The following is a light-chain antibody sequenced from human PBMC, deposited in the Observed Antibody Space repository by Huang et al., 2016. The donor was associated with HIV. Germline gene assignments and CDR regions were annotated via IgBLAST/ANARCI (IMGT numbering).Light chain of an antibody. CDR3: MQGTHLFT. J-gene: IGKJ4*01. V-gene: IGKV2-30*02. CDR1: QSLIHSNGNTY. CDR2: QVS. Sequence: VVLTQSPLYLSVTLGQPASIPCRSSQSLIHSNGNTYLNVFQQRPGQSPRRLIAQVSMRDSGVPDIFGGWGSGTYFTLKISRVEAEYVGVYYCMQGTHLFTFGGGTRVDIK.